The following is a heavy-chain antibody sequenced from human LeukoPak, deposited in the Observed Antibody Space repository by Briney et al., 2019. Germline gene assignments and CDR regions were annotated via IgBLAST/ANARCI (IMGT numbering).Heavy chain of an antibody. CDR2: ISSSSSYI. D-gene: IGHD3-9*01. CDR3: ARAPGRGDVLSNYYYYMDV. V-gene: IGHV3-21*01. J-gene: IGHJ6*03. Sequence: GGSLRLSCAASGFTFSSYSMNWVRQAPGKGLEWVSSISSSSSYIYYADSVKGRFTISRDNAKNSLYLQMNSLRAEDTAVYYCARAPGRGDVLSNYYYYMDVWSKGTTVTVS. CDR1: GFTFSSYS.